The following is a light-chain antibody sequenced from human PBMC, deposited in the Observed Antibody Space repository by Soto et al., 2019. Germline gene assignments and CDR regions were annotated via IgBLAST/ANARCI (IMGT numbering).Light chain of an antibody. J-gene: IGKJ1*01. CDR3: HQFGSLPET. CDR2: SAS. CDR1: QSVASSY. Sequence: EVVLTQSPGTLSLSPGERVTLSCRASQSVASSYLAWYQQKPGRAPRLLFYSASSRATGIPDRFSGSGSGTDFTLNLSRLEPEDFAVYYCHQFGSLPETFGQGTNVE. V-gene: IGKV3-20*01.